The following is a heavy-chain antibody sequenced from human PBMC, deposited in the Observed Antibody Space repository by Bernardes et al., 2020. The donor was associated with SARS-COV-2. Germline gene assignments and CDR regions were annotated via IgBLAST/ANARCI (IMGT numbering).Heavy chain of an antibody. J-gene: IGHJ4*02. D-gene: IGHD6-13*01. CDR1: GGSISTSTYY. Sequence: SETLSLTCTVSGGSISTSTYYWGWIRQSPGRGLEWIGTIYYTGSTYYNPSLKSQVTISVDTSKNQFSLRLTSMTAADTSVYYWARAHPAAEAGMGLFDHCGQGTQVTVSS. V-gene: IGHV4-39*01. CDR3: ARAHPAAEAGMGLFDH. CDR2: IYYTGST.